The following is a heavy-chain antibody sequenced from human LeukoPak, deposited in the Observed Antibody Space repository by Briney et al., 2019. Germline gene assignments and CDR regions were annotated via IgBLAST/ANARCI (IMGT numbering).Heavy chain of an antibody. J-gene: IGHJ4*02. Sequence: GASVKVSCKASGYTFTGYHIHWVRQAPGQGPEWMGWINCNSGGTKYAQKFQGRVTMTRDTSISTAYMELSRLRSDDTAVYYCATRALRLGELSPLDYWGQGTLVTVSS. CDR3: ATRALRLGELSPLDY. V-gene: IGHV1-2*02. D-gene: IGHD3-16*02. CDR1: GYTFTGYH. CDR2: INCNSGGT.